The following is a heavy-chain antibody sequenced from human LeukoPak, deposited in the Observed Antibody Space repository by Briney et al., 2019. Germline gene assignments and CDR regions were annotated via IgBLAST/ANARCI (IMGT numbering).Heavy chain of an antibody. CDR1: GFTFSSYG. D-gene: IGHD6-13*01. CDR2: IHSGGSA. CDR3: ARAGSSTWYSMDV. V-gene: IGHV3-53*01. Sequence: PGGSLRLSCAASGFTFSSYGMHWVRQAPGKGLEWVSVIHSGGSANSADSVKGRFTISRDSSKNTVYLQMNSLRAADTAVYYCARAGSSTWYSMDVWGQGTTVTVSS. J-gene: IGHJ6*02.